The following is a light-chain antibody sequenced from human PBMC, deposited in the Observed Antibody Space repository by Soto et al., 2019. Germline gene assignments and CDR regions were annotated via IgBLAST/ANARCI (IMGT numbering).Light chain of an antibody. Sequence: IVLTQSPGTLSLSPGERATLSCRASHSVSSSYLAWYQQNPGQAPRLLIYGASSRATGIPDRFSGSGSGTDFTLTISRLEPEDFAVYYCQQYGSSPPYTFGQGTKLEIK. CDR1: HSVSSSY. CDR2: GAS. CDR3: QQYGSSPPYT. J-gene: IGKJ2*01. V-gene: IGKV3-20*01.